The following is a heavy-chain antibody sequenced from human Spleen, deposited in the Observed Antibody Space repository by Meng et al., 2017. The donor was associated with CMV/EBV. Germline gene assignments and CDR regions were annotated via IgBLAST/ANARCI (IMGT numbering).Heavy chain of an antibody. Sequence: GESLKISCAASGFTFDNYGMHWVRQAPGKGLEWVANIRFDGTNKYHADSVKGRFTISRDNSKNTLYLQMNSLRAEDTAVYYCAKRGDSSGTYAMDVWGQGTTVTVSS. CDR2: IRFDGTNK. J-gene: IGHJ6*02. CDR3: AKRGDSSGTYAMDV. D-gene: IGHD3-22*01. CDR1: GFTFDNYG. V-gene: IGHV3-30*02.